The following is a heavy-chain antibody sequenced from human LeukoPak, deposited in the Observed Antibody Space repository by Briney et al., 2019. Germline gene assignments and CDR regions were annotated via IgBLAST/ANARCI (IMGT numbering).Heavy chain of an antibody. V-gene: IGHV3-20*04. CDR1: GFRSDDYG. CDR3: ARGVYSNYPNYYYMDV. Sequence: PGGSLRLSCAASGFRSDDYGMSWVRQPPGKGLEWVSGIRWSGGSTGYADSVKGRFIISRDNAKNSLYLRMNSLRAEDSALYYCARGVYSNYPNYYYMDVWGKGTTVTVSS. CDR2: IRWSGGST. D-gene: IGHD4-11*01. J-gene: IGHJ6*03.